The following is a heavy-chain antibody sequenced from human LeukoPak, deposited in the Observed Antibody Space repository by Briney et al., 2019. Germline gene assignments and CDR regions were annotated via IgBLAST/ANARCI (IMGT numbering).Heavy chain of an antibody. CDR3: ARALSITMMVVVSY. CDR1: GFTFSSYA. V-gene: IGHV3-30-3*01. CDR2: ISYDGSNK. Sequence: PGGSLRLSCAASGFTFSSYAMHWVRQAPGKGLEWVAVISYDGSNKYYADSVKGRFTISRDNSKNTLYLQMNSLRAEDTAVYYCARALSITMMVVVSYWGQGTLVTVSS. J-gene: IGHJ4*02. D-gene: IGHD3-22*01.